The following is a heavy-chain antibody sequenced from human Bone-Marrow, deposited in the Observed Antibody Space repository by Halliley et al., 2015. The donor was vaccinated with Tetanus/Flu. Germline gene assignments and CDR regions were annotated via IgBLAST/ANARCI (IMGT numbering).Heavy chain of an antibody. CDR1: GGSLSSGSHY. V-gene: IGHV4-39*01. Sequence: TLSLTCTVSGGSLSSGSHYWGWIRQPPGKGLEWIGSIHYSGSTYYNPSLKSRVTISVDTSKNQFSLKLSSVTAADRAVYYCARGLGMDVWGQGTPVTVSS. J-gene: IGHJ6*02. CDR2: IHYSGST. CDR3: ARGLGMDV.